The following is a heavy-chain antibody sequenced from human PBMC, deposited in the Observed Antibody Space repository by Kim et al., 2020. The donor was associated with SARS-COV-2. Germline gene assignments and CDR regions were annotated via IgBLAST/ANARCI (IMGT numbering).Heavy chain of an antibody. CDR1: GYKFTSVV. CDR2: INTYTGNP. CDR3: ARNSPKPSGNFFDA. D-gene: IGHD3-3*01. Sequence: ASVKVSCKASGYKFTSVVMNWVRQAPGQGPEWMGWINTYTGNPTYGQGFAGRFVFSFDASVSTAYMKIISLKAEDSAVYYCARNSPKPSGNFFDAWGQGT. V-gene: IGHV7-4-1*02. J-gene: IGHJ5*02.